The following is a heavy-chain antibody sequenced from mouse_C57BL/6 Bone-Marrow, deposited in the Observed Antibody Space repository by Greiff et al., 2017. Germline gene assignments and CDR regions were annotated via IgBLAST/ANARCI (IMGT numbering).Heavy chain of an antibody. Sequence: EVQLQQSGPVLVKPGASVKMSCKASGYTFTDYYMNWVKQSHGKSLEWIGVINPYNGGTSYNQKFKGKATLTVDKSSSTAYMELNSLTSEDSAVYYCASPYYYAMDYWGQGTSVTVSS. CDR2: INPYNGGT. CDR1: GYTFTDYY. CDR3: ASPYYYAMDY. V-gene: IGHV1-19*01. J-gene: IGHJ4*01.